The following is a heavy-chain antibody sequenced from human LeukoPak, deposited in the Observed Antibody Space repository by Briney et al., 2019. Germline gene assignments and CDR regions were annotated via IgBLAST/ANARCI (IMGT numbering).Heavy chain of an antibody. Sequence: GGSLRLSCAASGFTFDDYTMHWVRQAPGKGLEWVSLISWDGGSTYHADSVKGRFTISRDNSKNSLYLQINSLRTEDTALYYCAKDSGGWYYFDYWGQGTLVTVSS. D-gene: IGHD6-19*01. J-gene: IGHJ4*02. CDR1: GFTFDDYT. V-gene: IGHV3-43*01. CDR2: ISWDGGST. CDR3: AKDSGGWYYFDY.